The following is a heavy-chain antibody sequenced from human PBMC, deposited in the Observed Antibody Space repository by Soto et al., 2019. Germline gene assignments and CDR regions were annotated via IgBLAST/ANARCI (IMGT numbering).Heavy chain of an antibody. V-gene: IGHV1-69*02. Sequence: ASVKVSCKASGGTFNNFSINWVRQAPGQGLEWMGRIIPFLGIANYAQKFQDRVTITADKSTSTAYMELSSLRSEDTAVYYCARGLNGYLHYFDYWGQGTPVTVSS. D-gene: IGHD5-18*01. CDR1: GGTFNNFS. CDR2: IIPFLGIA. CDR3: ARGLNGYLHYFDY. J-gene: IGHJ4*02.